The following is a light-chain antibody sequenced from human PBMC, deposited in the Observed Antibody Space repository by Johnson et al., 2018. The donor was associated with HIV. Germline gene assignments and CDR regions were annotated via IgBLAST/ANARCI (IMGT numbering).Light chain of an antibody. CDR3: GTWDNSLSAGV. CDR2: ENN. Sequence: QSVLTQPPSMSAAPGQKVTISCSGSSSNIGNNYVSWYQQLPGTAPKLLIYENNKRPSGIPDRFSGSESGTSATLGITGLQTGDEADYYCGTWDNSLSAGVFGSGTKVTVL. J-gene: IGLJ1*01. V-gene: IGLV1-51*02. CDR1: SSNIGNNY.